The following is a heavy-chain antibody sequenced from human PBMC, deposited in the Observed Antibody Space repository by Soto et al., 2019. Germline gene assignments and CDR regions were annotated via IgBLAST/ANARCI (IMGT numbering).Heavy chain of an antibody. J-gene: IGHJ5*02. CDR2: IYYSGST. CDR3: ARGPRITIFGLDP. Sequence: SETLSLTCTVSGGSISSGGYYWSWIRQHPGKGLEWIGYIYYSGSTYYNPSLKSRVTISVDTSKNQFSLKLSSVTAADTAVYYCARGPRITIFGLDPWGQGTLVTVS. V-gene: IGHV4-31*03. CDR1: GGSISSGGYY. D-gene: IGHD3-3*01.